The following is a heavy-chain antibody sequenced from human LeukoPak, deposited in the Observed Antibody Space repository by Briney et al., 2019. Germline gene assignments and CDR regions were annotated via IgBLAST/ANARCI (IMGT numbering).Heavy chain of an antibody. CDR3: ATDQGYCSGGSCYYYGMDV. V-gene: IGHV1-24*01. J-gene: IGHJ6*02. Sequence: ASVKVSYKVSGYTLTELSMHWVRQAPGKGLEWMGGFDPEDGETIYAQKFQGRVTMTEDTSTDTAYMELSSLRSEDTAVYYCATDQGYCSGGSCYYYGMDVWGQGTTVTVS. D-gene: IGHD2-15*01. CDR1: GYTLTELS. CDR2: FDPEDGET.